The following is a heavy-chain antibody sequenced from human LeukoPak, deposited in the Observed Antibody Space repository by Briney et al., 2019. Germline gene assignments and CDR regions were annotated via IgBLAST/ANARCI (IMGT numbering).Heavy chain of an antibody. J-gene: IGHJ4*02. D-gene: IGHD3-22*01. CDR1: GYTFTSYG. CDR3: AREGPISGDSSGYYYPFGY. Sequence: ASVKVSCKASGYTFTSYGISWVRQAPGQGLEWMGWISAYNGNTNYAQKLQGRVTMTTDTSTSTAYMELRSLRSDDTAVYYCAREGPISGDSSGYYYPFGYWGQGTLVTVSS. V-gene: IGHV1-18*01. CDR2: ISAYNGNT.